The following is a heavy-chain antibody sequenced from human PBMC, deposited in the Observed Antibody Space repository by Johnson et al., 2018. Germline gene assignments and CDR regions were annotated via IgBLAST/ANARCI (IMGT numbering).Heavy chain of an antibody. V-gene: IGHV3-23*04. Sequence: VQLVQSGGGLVQPGGSLRLSCAASGFTFSSYAMNWVRQAPGKGLEWVSAISGSGGSTYYADSVKGRFTISRDNSKNTLYLQINSLRAEDTAGDYCARQFGSSNSWYGYYYYYYMDVWGKGTTVTVSS. D-gene: IGHD6-13*01. J-gene: IGHJ6*03. CDR2: ISGSGGST. CDR1: GFTFSSYA. CDR3: ARQFGSSNSWYGYYYYYYMDV.